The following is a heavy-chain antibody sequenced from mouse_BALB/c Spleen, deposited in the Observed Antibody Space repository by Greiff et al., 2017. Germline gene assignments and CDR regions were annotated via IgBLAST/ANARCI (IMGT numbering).Heavy chain of an antibody. J-gene: IGHJ3*01. CDR1: GYTFTNYW. V-gene: IGHV1-63*01. CDR3: ARQDSAWFAY. Sequence: LVESGAELVRPGTSVKISCKASGYTFTNYWLGWVKQRPGHGLEWIGDIYPGGGYTNYNQKFKDKATLTADKSSSTAYMQLSSLTSEDSAVYYCARQDSAWFAYWGQGTLVTVSA. D-gene: IGHD3-1*01. CDR2: IYPGGGYT.